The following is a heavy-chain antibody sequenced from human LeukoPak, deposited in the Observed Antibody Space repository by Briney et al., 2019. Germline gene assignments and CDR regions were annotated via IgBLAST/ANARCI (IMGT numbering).Heavy chain of an antibody. CDR2: IYSSGNT. CDR1: GFTVSSNY. CDR3: ARVKDWYFDL. V-gene: IGHV3-53*01. J-gene: IGHJ2*01. Sequence: PGESLRLSCAASGFTVSSNYMSWVRQAPGKGPEWVSVIYSSGNTYYADSVKGRFTVSRDNSKNTVYLQINSLRAEDTAVYYCARVKDWYFDLWGRGTVVTVSS.